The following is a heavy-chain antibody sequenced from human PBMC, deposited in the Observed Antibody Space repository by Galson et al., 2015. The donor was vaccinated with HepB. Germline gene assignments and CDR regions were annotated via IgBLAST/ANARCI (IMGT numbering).Heavy chain of an antibody. CDR1: GYIFTGYS. CDR2: INADNGNT. J-gene: IGHJ4*02. CDR3: DRDQSEMSLDY. D-gene: IGHD5-24*01. V-gene: IGHV1-3*01. Sequence: SVKVSCKASGYIFTGYSIHWVRQAPGQRLEWMGWINADNGNTKYSQKFQDRLTISRDTSASTAYMELSGLRSDDTALYYCDRDQSEMSLDYWGQGSLVTVSS.